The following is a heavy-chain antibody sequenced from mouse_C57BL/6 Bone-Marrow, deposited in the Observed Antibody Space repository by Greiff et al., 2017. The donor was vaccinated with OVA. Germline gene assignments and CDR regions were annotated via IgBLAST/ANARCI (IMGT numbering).Heavy chain of an antibody. Sequence: VQLQQSGSELRSPGSSVKLSCKDFDSEVFPIAYMSWVRQKPGHGFEWIGGILTSIGRTIYGEKFEDKATLDADTLSNTAYVELYSLISEDSAIYYCARDLAYYYGSSPFAYWGQGTLVTVSA. V-gene: IGHV15-2*01. CDR3: ARDLAYYYGSSPFAY. CDR2: ILTSIGRT. D-gene: IGHD1-1*01. CDR1: DSEVFPIAY. J-gene: IGHJ3*01.